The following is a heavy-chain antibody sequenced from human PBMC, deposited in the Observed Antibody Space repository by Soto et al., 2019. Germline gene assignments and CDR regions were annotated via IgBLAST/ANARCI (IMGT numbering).Heavy chain of an antibody. CDR2: IIPIFGTA. V-gene: IGHV1-69*01. Sequence: QVQLVQSGAEVKKPGSSVKVSCKASGGTFSSYAISWVRQAPGQGLEWMGGIIPIFGTANYAQKFQGRVTITADESTSTVYMELSSLRSEDTAVYYCAREEMVRGVVHNYYYYGMDVWGQGTTVTVS. D-gene: IGHD3-10*01. CDR3: AREEMVRGVVHNYYYYGMDV. CDR1: GGTFSSYA. J-gene: IGHJ6*02.